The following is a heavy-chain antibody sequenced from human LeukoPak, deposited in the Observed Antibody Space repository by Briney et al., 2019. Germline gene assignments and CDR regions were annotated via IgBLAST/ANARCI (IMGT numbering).Heavy chain of an antibody. J-gene: IGHJ4*02. V-gene: IGHV3-30-3*01. CDR3: ARGIAYGSGSGGLDY. D-gene: IGHD3-10*01. CDR2: ISYDGSNK. Sequence: GGSLRLSCAASGFTFSSYAMSWVRQAPGKGLEWVAVISYDGSNKYYADSVKGRFTISRDNSRNTLYLQMNSLRAEDTAVYYCARGIAYGSGSGGLDYWGQGTLVTVSS. CDR1: GFTFSSYA.